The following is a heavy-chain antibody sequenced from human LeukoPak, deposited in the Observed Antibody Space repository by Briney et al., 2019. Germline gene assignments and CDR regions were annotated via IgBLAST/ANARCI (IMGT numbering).Heavy chain of an antibody. V-gene: IGHV4-39*02. CDR1: GGSISSRSHH. CDR3: AREGWGYNDGRGSFDY. CDR2: IYYSGST. D-gene: IGHD3-22*01. J-gene: IGHJ4*02. Sequence: SETLSLTCTVSGGSISSRSHHWGWIRQPPGKGLKWIGNIYYSGSTFYNPSLKSRVTISVDTSQEQFSLKLSSVTAADTAVYYCAREGWGYNDGRGSFDYWGQGTLVTVSS.